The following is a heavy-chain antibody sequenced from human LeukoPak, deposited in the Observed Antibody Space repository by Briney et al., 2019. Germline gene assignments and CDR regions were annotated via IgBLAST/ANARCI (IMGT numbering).Heavy chain of an antibody. V-gene: IGHV3-53*01. D-gene: IGHD6-13*01. CDR2: IYTDGST. Sequence: GGSLRLSCAPSGFTVRSNYMSWVRQAPGKGLEWVSVIYTDGSTSYADSVKGRFTISRDNSKNTLFLEMNSLRAEDTAVYYCARIPSYKGIAAAGTPYYFDYWGQGTLVTVSS. J-gene: IGHJ4*02. CDR1: GFTVRSNY. CDR3: ARIPSYKGIAAAGTPYYFDY.